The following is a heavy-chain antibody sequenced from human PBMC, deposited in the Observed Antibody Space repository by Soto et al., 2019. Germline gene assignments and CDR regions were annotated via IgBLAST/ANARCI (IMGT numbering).Heavy chain of an antibody. CDR1: GGSFSGYY. V-gene: IGHV4-34*01. Sequence: PSDTLSLTCAVYGGSFSGYYWSWIRQPPGKGLEWIGEINHSGSTNYNPSLKSRVTISVDTSKNQFSLKLSSVTAADMAVYYCASGGASYYYYGMDVWGQGTTVTVS. J-gene: IGHJ6*02. CDR2: INHSGST. CDR3: ASGGASYYYYGMDV.